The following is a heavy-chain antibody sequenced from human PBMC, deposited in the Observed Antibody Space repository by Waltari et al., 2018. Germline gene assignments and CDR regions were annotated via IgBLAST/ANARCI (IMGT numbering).Heavy chain of an antibody. CDR1: GGTFSSYA. CDR2: IIPIFGTA. Sequence: QVQLVQSGAEVKKPGSSVKVSCKASGGTFSSYAISWVRQAPGHGLEWMGGIIPIFGTANYAQKCQGRVTITADESTSTAYMELSSLRSEDTAVYYCARDPMTTVASPPPPAEDFQHWGQGTLVTVAS. J-gene: IGHJ1*01. D-gene: IGHD4-17*01. CDR3: ARDPMTTVASPPPPAEDFQH. V-gene: IGHV1-69*01.